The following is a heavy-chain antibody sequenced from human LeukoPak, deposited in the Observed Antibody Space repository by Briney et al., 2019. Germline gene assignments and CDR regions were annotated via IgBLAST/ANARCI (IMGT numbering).Heavy chain of an antibody. Sequence: GGSLRLSCAASGFIFSSYEMNWVRQAPGKGLEWVSYISSSGRTIYYADSVKGRFTISRDNAKNSLSLQMNSLRAEDTAVYYCARGRPGIVRWFDYWGQGTLVTVSS. CDR1: GFIFSSYE. CDR2: ISSSGRTI. CDR3: ARGRPGIVRWFDY. D-gene: IGHD1-26*01. V-gene: IGHV3-48*03. J-gene: IGHJ4*02.